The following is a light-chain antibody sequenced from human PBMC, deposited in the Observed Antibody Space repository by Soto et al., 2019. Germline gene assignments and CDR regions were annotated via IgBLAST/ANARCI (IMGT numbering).Light chain of an antibody. J-gene: IGLJ2*01. Sequence: QAVVTQPPSVSGAPGQRVTISCTGSTSNIGAGHEVNWYQQLPGTAPKLLIFGNNNRPSGVPDRFSGSKSGTSASLAITGLQAEDDGDYYCQSYDTSLRVLFGGGTKLTVL. CDR1: TSNIGAGHE. V-gene: IGLV1-40*01. CDR3: QSYDTSLRVL. CDR2: GNN.